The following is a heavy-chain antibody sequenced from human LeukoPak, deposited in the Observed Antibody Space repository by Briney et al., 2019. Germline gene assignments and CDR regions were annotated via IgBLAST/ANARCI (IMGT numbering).Heavy chain of an antibody. J-gene: IGHJ6*03. V-gene: IGHV1-18*01. CDR1: GYTFTSYD. CDR2: ISAYNGNT. CDR3: ARGIVATIRTEGYYMDV. Sequence: GASVKVSCKASGYTFTSYDINWVRQAPGQGLEWMGWISAYNGNTNYAQKLQGRVTMTTDTSTSTAYMELRSLRSDDTAVYYCARGIVATIRTEGYYMDVWGKGTTVTISS. D-gene: IGHD5-12*01.